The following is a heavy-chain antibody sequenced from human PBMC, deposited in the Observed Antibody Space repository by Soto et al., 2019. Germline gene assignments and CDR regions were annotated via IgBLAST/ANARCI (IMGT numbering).Heavy chain of an antibody. V-gene: IGHV3-30-3*01. J-gene: IGHJ6*02. CDR2: ISYDGSNK. D-gene: IGHD2-15*01. CDR1: GFTFSSYA. CDR3: ARDGLTPYGMDV. Sequence: QVQLVESGGGVVQHGRSLRLSCAASGFTFSSYAMHWVRQAPGKGLEWVAVISYDGSNKYYADSVKGRFTISRDNSKNTLYLQMNSLRAEDTAVYYCARDGLTPYGMDVWGQGTTVTVSS.